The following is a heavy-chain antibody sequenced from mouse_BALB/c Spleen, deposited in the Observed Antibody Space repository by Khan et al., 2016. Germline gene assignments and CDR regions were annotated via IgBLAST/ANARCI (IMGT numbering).Heavy chain of an antibody. CDR1: GFNIKDTY. CDR2: IDPANGNT. J-gene: IGHJ3*01. V-gene: IGHV14-3*02. Sequence: VQLQQSGAELVKPGASVKLSCTASGFNIKDTYMHWVKQRPEQGLEWIGRIDPANGNTKYDPKFQGKATITADTSSNTAYLQLSSLTSEDTAVYYGARSPYCYDVGFAYWGQGTLVTVSA. CDR3: ARSPYCYDVGFAY. D-gene: IGHD2-12*01.